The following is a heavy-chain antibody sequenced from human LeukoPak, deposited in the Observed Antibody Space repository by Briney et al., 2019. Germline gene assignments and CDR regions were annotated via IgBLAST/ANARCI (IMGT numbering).Heavy chain of an antibody. V-gene: IGHV1-2*02. J-gene: IGHJ4*02. D-gene: IGHD3-22*01. CDR1: GGTFSSYA. CDR2: INPSSGGT. Sequence: GASVKVSCKASGGTFSSYAISWVRQAPGQGLEWMGWINPSSGGTNYAQKFQGRVTMTRDTSISTAYMELSRLRSDDTAVYYCARVWEIYYDSSGYPFDCWGQGTLVTVSS. CDR3: ARVWEIYYDSSGYPFDC.